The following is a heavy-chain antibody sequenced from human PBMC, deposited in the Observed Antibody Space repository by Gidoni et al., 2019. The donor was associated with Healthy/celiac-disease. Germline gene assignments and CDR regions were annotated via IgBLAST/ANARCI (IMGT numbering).Heavy chain of an antibody. V-gene: IGHV3-33*01. CDR2: IWYDGSNK. J-gene: IGHJ3*02. Sequence: QVQRVESGGCVVQPGGSLSPTSAACGFTSSSYGLPWVRQAPGKGLEWVAVIWYDGSNKYYADSVKGRFTISRDNSKNTLYLQMNSLRAEDTAVYYCAVVAAPGNLFDIWGQGTMVTVSS. CDR3: AVVAAPGNLFDI. D-gene: IGHD2-15*01. CDR1: GFTSSSYG.